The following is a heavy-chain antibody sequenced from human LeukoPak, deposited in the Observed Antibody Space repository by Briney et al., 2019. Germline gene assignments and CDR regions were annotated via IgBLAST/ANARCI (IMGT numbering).Heavy chain of an antibody. CDR1: GASISDYY. CDR2: IYYTGTT. V-gene: IGHV4-59*01. Sequence: SETLSLTCTVSGASISDYYWSWLRQPPGKGLEWIGYIYYTGTTNYSPSLRSRVTISVDTSKNQFSLKLTSVTAADTAVYYCARGHRGLGYWGQGTLVSVSS. D-gene: IGHD3-16*01. CDR3: ARGHRGLGY. J-gene: IGHJ4*02.